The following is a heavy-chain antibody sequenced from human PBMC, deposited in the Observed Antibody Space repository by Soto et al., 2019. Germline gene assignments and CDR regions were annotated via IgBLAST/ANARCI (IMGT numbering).Heavy chain of an antibody. D-gene: IGHD5-18*01. CDR3: ARDQPGDRYGYGLGY. Sequence: EVQLVESGGGLVKPGGSLRLSCAASGFTFSSYSMNWVRQAPGKGLEWVSSISSSSSYIYYADSVKGRFTISRDNAKNPLYLQMKSLRAEDTAVYYCARDQPGDRYGYGLGYWGQGTLVTVSS. V-gene: IGHV3-21*01. J-gene: IGHJ4*02. CDR2: ISSSSSYI. CDR1: GFTFSSYS.